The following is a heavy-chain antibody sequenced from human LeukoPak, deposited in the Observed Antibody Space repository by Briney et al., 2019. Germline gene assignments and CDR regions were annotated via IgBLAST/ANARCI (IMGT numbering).Heavy chain of an antibody. CDR3: ARTRYDSSGYHDAFDI. Sequence: SETLSLTCTVSGGSISSSSSYWGWIRQPPGKGLEWIGSIYYSGSTYYNPSLKSRVTMSVDTSRNRFSLKLSSVTAVDTAVYYCARTRYDSSGYHDAFDIWGQGTMVTVSS. CDR2: IYYSGST. D-gene: IGHD3-22*01. J-gene: IGHJ3*02. CDR1: GGSISSSSSY. V-gene: IGHV4-39*07.